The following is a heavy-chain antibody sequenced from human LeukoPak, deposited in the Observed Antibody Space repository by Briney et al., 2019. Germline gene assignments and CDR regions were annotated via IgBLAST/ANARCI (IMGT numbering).Heavy chain of an antibody. J-gene: IGHJ5*02. V-gene: IGHV3-13*01. CDR3: ARDLGSGSYYPNWFDP. CDR2: ITIAGGT. CDR1: GFTVSGND. D-gene: IGHD3-10*01. Sequence: PGGSLRLSCAASGFTVSGNDMHWVRQITGKGLEWVSAITIAGGTYYPDSVKGRFTISRENAKNSLYLQMNSLRAGDTAVYYCARDLGSGSYYPNWFDPWGQGTLVTVSS.